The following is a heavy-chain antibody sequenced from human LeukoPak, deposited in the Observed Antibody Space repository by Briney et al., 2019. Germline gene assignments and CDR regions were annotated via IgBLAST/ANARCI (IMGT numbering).Heavy chain of an antibody. V-gene: IGHV3-30*18. CDR3: AKDLGASGSYDIDY. J-gene: IGHJ4*02. CDR1: EFTFSNYW. Sequence: SGGSLRLSCAASEFTFSNYWMSWVRQAPGKGLEWVAVISYDGNNKYYADSVQGRFTISRDIAKNTLYLQMNSLRVEDTAVYYCAKDLGASGSYDIDYWGQGILVIVSS. CDR2: ISYDGNNK. D-gene: IGHD3-10*01.